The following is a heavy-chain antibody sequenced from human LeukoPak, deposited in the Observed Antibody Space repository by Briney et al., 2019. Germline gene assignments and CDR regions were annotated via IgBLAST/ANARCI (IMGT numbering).Heavy chain of an antibody. D-gene: IGHD3-10*01. V-gene: IGHV4-39*01. CDR1: GGSISMSSYF. J-gene: IGHJ3*02. CDR3: AGHIGYYYGSGSYSPDAFDI. Sequence: SETLTLTCTVSGGSISMSSYFWGWIRQPPGKGLEWIGTIYYIGSTYYNPSLKSRVTISVDTSKDQFSLKLSSVTAADTAVYYCAGHIGYYYGSGSYSPDAFDIWGQGTMVTVSS. CDR2: IYYIGST.